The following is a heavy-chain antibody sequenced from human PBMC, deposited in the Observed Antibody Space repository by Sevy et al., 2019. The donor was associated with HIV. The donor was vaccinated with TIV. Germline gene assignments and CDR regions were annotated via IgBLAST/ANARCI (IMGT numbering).Heavy chain of an antibody. D-gene: IGHD2-8*02. V-gene: IGHV3-23*05. CDR1: GFTFGNFA. CDR2: IYHSGGTT. CDR3: AKSPTGSESKPDY. J-gene: IGHJ4*02. Sequence: GGYLRLSCAASGFTFGNFAMIWARQAPGKGLEWLLSIYHSGGTTYIVDTVKGRFTISRDNSKNTLYLQMDNLRADDTAIYYCAKSPTGSESKPDYWGQGTLVTVSS.